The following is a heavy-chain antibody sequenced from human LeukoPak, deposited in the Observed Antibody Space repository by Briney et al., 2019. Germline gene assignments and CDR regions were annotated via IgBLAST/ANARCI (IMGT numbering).Heavy chain of an antibody. D-gene: IGHD6-19*01. V-gene: IGHV1-2*02. CDR3: ARGPPIAVAGTAWFDR. Sequence: ASVEVSCKASGYTFTGYYMHWVRQAPGQGLEWMGWINPNSGGTNYAQKFQGRVTMTRDTSISTAYMELSRLRSDDTAVYYCARGPPIAVAGTAWFDRCGQGTLVSVSS. CDR2: INPNSGGT. CDR1: GYTFTGYY. J-gene: IGHJ5*02.